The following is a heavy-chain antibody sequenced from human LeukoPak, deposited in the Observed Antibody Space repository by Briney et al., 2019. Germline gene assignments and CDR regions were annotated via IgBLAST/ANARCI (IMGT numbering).Heavy chain of an antibody. D-gene: IGHD3-10*01. CDR2: IRSKANNYAT. Sequence: GGSLRLSCAASGFTFRGSVMHWVRQASGKGLEWVGRIRSKANNYATAYAASVKGRFTISRDDSKNTAYLQMNSLKIEDTAVYYCTRTLYDSGGYNDYWGQGTLVTVSS. CDR1: GFTFRGSV. CDR3: TRTLYDSGGYNDY. J-gene: IGHJ4*02. V-gene: IGHV3-73*01.